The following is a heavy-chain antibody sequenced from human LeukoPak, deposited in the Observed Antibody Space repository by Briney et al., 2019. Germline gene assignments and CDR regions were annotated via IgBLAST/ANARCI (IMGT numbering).Heavy chain of an antibody. D-gene: IGHD3-10*01. CDR2: INQSGST. Sequence: SETLSLTCAVYGGSFSGYYWSWIRQPPGKGLEWIGEINQSGSTKYNPSFESRVTISVDTSKNQLSLKLSSVTAADTAVYYCARGPGSASYFAWFDPWGQGDLVTVSS. CDR3: ARGPGSASYFAWFDP. J-gene: IGHJ5*02. CDR1: GGSFSGYY. V-gene: IGHV4-34*01.